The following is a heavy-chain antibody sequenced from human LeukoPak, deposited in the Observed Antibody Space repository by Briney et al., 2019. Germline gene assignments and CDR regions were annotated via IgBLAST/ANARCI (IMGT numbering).Heavy chain of an antibody. Sequence: PGGSLRLSCAASGFTFDDYAMHWVRQAPGKGLEWVSGISWNSGNIGYADSVKGRFTISRGNSKNALYLQMNSLRAEDMAVYYCARIEWERLGRAFDIWGQGTMVTVSS. D-gene: IGHD1-26*01. CDR2: ISWNSGNI. CDR1: GFTFDDYA. J-gene: IGHJ3*02. V-gene: IGHV3-9*03. CDR3: ARIEWERLGRAFDI.